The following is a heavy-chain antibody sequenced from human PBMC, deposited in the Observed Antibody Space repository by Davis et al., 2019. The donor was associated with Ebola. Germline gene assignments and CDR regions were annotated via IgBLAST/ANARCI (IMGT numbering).Heavy chain of an antibody. V-gene: IGHV3-48*02. Sequence: GESLKISCAASGFTFSSYGMHWVRQAPGKGLEWVSYISSSSSTIYYADSVKGRFTISRDNAKNSLYLQMNSLRDEDTAVYYCAREYNWNYVFVDYWGQGTLVTVSS. J-gene: IGHJ4*02. CDR3: AREYNWNYVFVDY. D-gene: IGHD1-7*01. CDR2: ISSSSSTI. CDR1: GFTFSSYG.